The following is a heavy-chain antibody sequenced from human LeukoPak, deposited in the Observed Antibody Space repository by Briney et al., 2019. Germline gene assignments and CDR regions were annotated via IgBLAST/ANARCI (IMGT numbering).Heavy chain of an antibody. J-gene: IGHJ4*02. CDR1: GFTFSSYS. CDR2: ISSSSSYI. Sequence: GGSLRLSCAASGFTFSSYSMNWVRQAPGKGLEWVSSISSSSSYIYYADSVKGRFTISRDNAKNSLYLQMNSLRAEDTAVYYCARAASKYYDFWSGTIYYFDYWGQGTLVTVSS. V-gene: IGHV3-21*01. D-gene: IGHD3-3*01. CDR3: ARAASKYYDFWSGTIYYFDY.